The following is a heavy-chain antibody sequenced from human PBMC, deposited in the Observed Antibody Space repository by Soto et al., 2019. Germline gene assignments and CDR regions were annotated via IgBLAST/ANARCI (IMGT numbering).Heavy chain of an antibody. J-gene: IGHJ4*02. D-gene: IGHD5-12*01. CDR2: IIPTIGTT. Sequence: QVQLVQSGAEVKKPGSSVKVSCKASGDTFTIFPISWVRQAPGQGLEWMGGIIPTIGTTNYAQRFQGRITITGDESTGTAYMELSSLKSEDTAVYYCARDLGSGYDPGDYWGQGTLVTVSS. CDR3: ARDLGSGYDPGDY. V-gene: IGHV1-69*12. CDR1: GDTFTIFP.